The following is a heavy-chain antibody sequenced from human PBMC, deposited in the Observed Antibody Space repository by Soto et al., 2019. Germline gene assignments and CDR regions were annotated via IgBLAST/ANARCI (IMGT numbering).Heavy chain of an antibody. D-gene: IGHD4-17*01. CDR1: GFTFDTYG. Sequence: QLQLVESGGGVVQPGRSLRLSCAASGFTFDTYGMHWVRQAPGKGLEWVAVISHDGSDKYYADSVKGRFTISRDNSKNPLYLKMISLRAEDTAVYYCAKDMYYGDYLSPGYYYYYGMDVWGQGTTVTVSS. J-gene: IGHJ6*02. V-gene: IGHV3-30*18. CDR3: AKDMYYGDYLSPGYYYYYGMDV. CDR2: ISHDGSDK.